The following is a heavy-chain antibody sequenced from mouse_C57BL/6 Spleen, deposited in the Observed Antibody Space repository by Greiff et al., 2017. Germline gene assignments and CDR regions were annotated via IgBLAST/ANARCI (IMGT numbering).Heavy chain of an antibody. D-gene: IGHD1-1*01. CDR2: IDPETGGT. CDR3: TREGLYYGSSYYFDY. Sequence: QVQLKESGAELVRPGASVTLSCKASGYTFTDYEMHWVKQTPVHGLEWIGAIDPETGGTAYNQKFKGKALLTADKASSTAYMELRSLTSEDSALYYCTREGLYYGSSYYFDYWGQGTTLTVSS. V-gene: IGHV1-15*01. J-gene: IGHJ2*01. CDR1: GYTFTDYE.